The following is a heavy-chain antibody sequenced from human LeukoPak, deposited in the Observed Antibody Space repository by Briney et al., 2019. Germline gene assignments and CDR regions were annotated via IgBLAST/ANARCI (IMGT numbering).Heavy chain of an antibody. CDR1: GGSISSYY. D-gene: IGHD2-15*01. J-gene: IGHJ6*02. CDR3: ARDCSGGTCYNGILAGMDV. CDR2: VYHNGST. V-gene: IGHV4-59*01. Sequence: PSETLSLTCSVSGGSISSYYWSWIRQPPGKGLEWTGYVYHNGSTNYNPSLRSRVTISADTSKNQFSLRLNSVTAADTAVYYCARDCSGGTCYNGILAGMDVWGQGTTVTVSS.